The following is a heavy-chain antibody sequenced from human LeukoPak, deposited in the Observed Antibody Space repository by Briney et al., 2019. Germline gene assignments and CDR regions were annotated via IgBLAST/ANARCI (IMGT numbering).Heavy chain of an antibody. J-gene: IGHJ5*02. CDR2: VDPEDGET. V-gene: IGHV1-69-2*01. D-gene: IGHD3-3*01. CDR3: ATGYDFWSGYYRNKFDP. CDR1: GYTFTDYY. Sequence: ASVKVSCKVSGYTFTDYYMHWVQQAPGKGLEWMGIVDPEDGETIYAEKFQGRVTITADTSTDTAYMELSSLRSEDTAVYYCATGYDFWSGYYRNKFDPWGQGTLVTVSS.